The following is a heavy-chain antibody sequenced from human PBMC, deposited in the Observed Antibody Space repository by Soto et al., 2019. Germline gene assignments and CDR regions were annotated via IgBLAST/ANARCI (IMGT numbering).Heavy chain of an antibody. CDR2: ISYDGSNK. J-gene: IGHJ6*02. V-gene: IGHV3-30-3*01. CDR1: GFTFSSYA. D-gene: IGHD6-6*01. Sequence: GGSLRLSCAASGFTFSSYAMHWVRQAPGKGLEWVAVISYDGSNKYYADSVKGRFSISRDNSKNTLYLQMNSLRAEDTAVYYCHLASSSSLYYYGMDVWGQGTTVTVSS. CDR3: HLASSSSLYYYGMDV.